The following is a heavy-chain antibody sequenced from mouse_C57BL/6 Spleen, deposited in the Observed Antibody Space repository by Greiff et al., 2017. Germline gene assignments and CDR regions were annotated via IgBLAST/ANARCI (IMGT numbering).Heavy chain of an antibody. V-gene: IGHV5-4*01. CDR1: GFTFSSYA. CDR3: ARDGDSSGYDGY. D-gene: IGHD3-2*02. CDR2: ISDGGSYT. Sequence: EVKLVESGGGLVKPGGSLKLSCAASGFTFSSYAMSWVRQTPEKRLEWVATISDGGSYTYYPDNVKGRFTISRDNAKNNLYLQMSHLKSEDTAMYYCARDGDSSGYDGYWGQGTTRTVSS. J-gene: IGHJ2*01.